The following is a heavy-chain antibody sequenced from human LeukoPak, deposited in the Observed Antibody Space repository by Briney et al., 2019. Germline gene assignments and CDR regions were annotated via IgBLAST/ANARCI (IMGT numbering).Heavy chain of an antibody. V-gene: IGHV4-34*01. CDR3: ARPRGSGGNMGY. D-gene: IGHD4-23*01. J-gene: IGHJ4*02. CDR1: GGSFSGYY. CDR2: VDYSGSS. Sequence: SETLSLTCAVYGGSFSGYYWTWVRQAPGKGLEWIGEVDYSGSSRYNPSLKSRLTISVDTSKNQFSLKMRSVTAADTAVYYCARPRGSGGNMGYWGRGTPVTVSS.